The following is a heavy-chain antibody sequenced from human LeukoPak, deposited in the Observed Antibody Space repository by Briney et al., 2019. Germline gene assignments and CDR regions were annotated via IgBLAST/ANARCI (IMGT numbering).Heavy chain of an antibody. V-gene: IGHV3-48*01. D-gene: IGHD1-26*01. CDR2: ISSSSSTI. Sequence: GGSLRLSCAASGSTFSSYSMNWVRQAPGKGLEWVSYISSSSSTIYYADSVKGRFTISRDNAKNSLYLQMNSLRAEDTAVYYCARGELPRDDAFDIWGQGTMVTVSS. J-gene: IGHJ3*02. CDR3: ARGELPRDDAFDI. CDR1: GSTFSSYS.